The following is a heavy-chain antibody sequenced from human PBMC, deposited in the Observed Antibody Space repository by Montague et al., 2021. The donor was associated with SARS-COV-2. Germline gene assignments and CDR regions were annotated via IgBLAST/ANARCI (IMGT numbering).Heavy chain of an antibody. J-gene: IGHJ6*03. Sequence: SETLSLTCAVPGGSFSTYSWNWIRQPPAKGLEWIWDIHHGGGTNYNPSLKSRVTISADTSKNRFSLKLTSVAAADTAVYYCARLGDGVVPSPILGVGPYYSYYYMDVWGKGTTVTVSS. CDR3: ARLGDGVVPSPILGVGPYYSYYYMDV. CDR1: GGSFSTYS. D-gene: IGHD3-10*01. CDR2: IHHGGGT. V-gene: IGHV4-34*01.